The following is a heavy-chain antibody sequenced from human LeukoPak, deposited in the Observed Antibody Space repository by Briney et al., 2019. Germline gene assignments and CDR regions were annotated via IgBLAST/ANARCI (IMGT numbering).Heavy chain of an antibody. CDR1: GYTFTSYY. V-gene: IGHV1-18*04. CDR2: ISAYNGNT. D-gene: IGHD6-13*01. CDR3: ARASRYSSSSQNWFDP. J-gene: IGHJ5*02. Sequence: GASVKVSCKASGYTFTSYYMHWVRQAPGQGLEWTGWISAYNGNTNYAQKLQGRVTMTTDTSTSTAYMELRSLRSDDTAVYYCARASRYSSSSQNWFDPWGQGTLVTVSS.